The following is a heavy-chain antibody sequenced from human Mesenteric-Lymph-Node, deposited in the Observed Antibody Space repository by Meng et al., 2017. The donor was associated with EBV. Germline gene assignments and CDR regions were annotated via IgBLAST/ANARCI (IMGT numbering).Heavy chain of an antibody. Sequence: QLQLVGAGGGLVKPGGSLRLSCAASGFTFSDYYMSWIRQAPGKGLEWVSYITSSGSPIYYADSMKGRFTISRDNAKNSLYLQMNSLRAEDTAVYYCARLIYGDYLDYWGQGTLVTVSS. D-gene: IGHD4-17*01. CDR1: GFTFSDYY. J-gene: IGHJ4*02. V-gene: IGHV3-11*01. CDR2: ITSSGSPI. CDR3: ARLIYGDYLDY.